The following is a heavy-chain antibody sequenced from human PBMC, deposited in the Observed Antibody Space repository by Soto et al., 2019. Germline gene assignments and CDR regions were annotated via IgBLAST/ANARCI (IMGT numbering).Heavy chain of an antibody. V-gene: IGHV1-18*01. Sequence: ASVTVSCKASGYTFTSYGMSWVRPAPGQGLEWMGWISAYNGNTNYAQKLQGRVTMTTDTSTSTAYMELRSLRSDDTAVYYCARVPLIVVVVAANFDYWGQGALVTVSS. D-gene: IGHD2-15*01. CDR1: GYTFTSYG. CDR3: ARVPLIVVVVAANFDY. CDR2: ISAYNGNT. J-gene: IGHJ4*02.